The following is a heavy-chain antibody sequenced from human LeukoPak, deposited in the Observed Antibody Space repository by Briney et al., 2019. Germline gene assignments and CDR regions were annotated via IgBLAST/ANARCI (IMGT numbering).Heavy chain of an antibody. CDR2: INTNTGNP. D-gene: IGHD3-22*01. CDR3: ARERPYYYDSSGYPSNDAFDI. Sequence: GASVKVSCKASGYTFTSYAMNWVRQAPGQGLEWMGWINTNTGNPTYAQGFTGRFVFSLDTSVSTAYLQISSLKAEDTAVYYCARERPYYYDSSGYPSNDAFDIWGQGTMVTVSS. CDR1: GYTFTSYA. V-gene: IGHV7-4-1*02. J-gene: IGHJ3*02.